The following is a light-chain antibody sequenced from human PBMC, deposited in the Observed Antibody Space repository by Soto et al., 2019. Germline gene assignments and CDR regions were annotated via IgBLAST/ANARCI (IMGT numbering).Light chain of an antibody. CDR3: GTWDNSLSAV. J-gene: IGLJ2*01. V-gene: IGLV1-51*01. Sequence: QSVLTQAPSVSAAPGQKVTISCSGSSSNVGSNYVSWYQQLPGTAPKLLIYDNGKRSSGIPDRFSGSQSGTSATLGITGLQTGDEADYYCGTWDNSLSAVFGGGTKVTVL. CDR1: SSNVGSNY. CDR2: DNG.